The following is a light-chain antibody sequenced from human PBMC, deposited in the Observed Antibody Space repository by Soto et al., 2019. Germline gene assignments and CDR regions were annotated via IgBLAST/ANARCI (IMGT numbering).Light chain of an antibody. J-gene: IGKJ5*01. CDR1: QSVRSRY. CDR3: QQYGNSPIT. CDR2: CAS. Sequence: ETVLTQSPGTLSLSPGERATLSCRASQSVRSRYLAWYQQKPGQAPRLLISCASSRATGIPDRFSGSGSGTDFTLTVSRLEPEDFALYYCQQYGNSPITFGQGTRLEIK. V-gene: IGKV3-20*01.